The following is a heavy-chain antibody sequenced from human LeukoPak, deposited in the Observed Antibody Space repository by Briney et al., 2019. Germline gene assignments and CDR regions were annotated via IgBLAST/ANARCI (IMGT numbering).Heavy chain of an antibody. V-gene: IGHV3-53*01. Sequence: GGSLRLSCAVSGFTVSNNYMSWVRQAPGKGLEWVSVISGGGNTYDADSVKGRFTISRDNSKNTLYLQMNSLRAEDTAVYYCAKVPADYYYYMDVWGKGTTVTISS. CDR2: ISGGGNT. J-gene: IGHJ6*03. D-gene: IGHD5-12*01. CDR3: AKVPADYYYYMDV. CDR1: GFTVSNNY.